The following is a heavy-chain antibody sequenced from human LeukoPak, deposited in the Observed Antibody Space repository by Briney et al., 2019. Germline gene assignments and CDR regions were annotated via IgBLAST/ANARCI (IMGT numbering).Heavy chain of an antibody. D-gene: IGHD1-26*01. Sequence: PGGSLRLSCAASGFTVSSNYMSWVRQAPGKGLEWVSVIYSGGSTYYADSVKGRFTISRDNSKNTLYLQMNSLRAEDTAVYYCAREWPAKVGAHNDAFDIWAQGTMVTVSS. J-gene: IGHJ3*02. V-gene: IGHV3-66*02. CDR1: GFTVSSNY. CDR3: AREWPAKVGAHNDAFDI. CDR2: IYSGGST.